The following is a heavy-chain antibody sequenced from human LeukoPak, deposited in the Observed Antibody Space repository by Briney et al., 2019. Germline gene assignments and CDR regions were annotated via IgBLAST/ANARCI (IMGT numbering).Heavy chain of an antibody. V-gene: IGHV1-2*02. CDR2: IHPNSGGA. Sequence: GASVKVSCKASGYTFTDNYIHWVRQAPGQGLEWMGWIHPNSGGATCAQKFQGRVTMTRDTSISTVYMELSRLTSDDTAVYYCARPIYGDPYDFWGQGTLVTVSS. J-gene: IGHJ4*02. CDR1: GYTFTDNY. D-gene: IGHD4-17*01. CDR3: ARPIYGDPYDF.